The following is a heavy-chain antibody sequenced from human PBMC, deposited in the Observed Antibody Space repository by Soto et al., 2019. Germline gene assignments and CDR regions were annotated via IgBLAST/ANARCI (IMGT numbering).Heavy chain of an antibody. CDR3: ARDLGGYVHLWDKSNY. J-gene: IGHJ1*01. CDR2: ISFDASEK. V-gene: IGHV3-30*04. Sequence: QVQLVESGGGVVQHGASLTLSCAASGFRFSGFGMHWVRQAPGKGLEWVAVISFDASEKFYVDSVKGRFSISRDDSHSKVFLQMNSLRREDTGVYYCARDLGGYVHLWDKSNYWGQGTLVNVS. D-gene: IGHD5-12*01. CDR1: GFRFSGFG.